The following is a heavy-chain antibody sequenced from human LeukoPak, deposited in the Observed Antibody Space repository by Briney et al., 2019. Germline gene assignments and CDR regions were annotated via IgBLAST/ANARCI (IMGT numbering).Heavy chain of an antibody. J-gene: IGHJ4*02. V-gene: IGHV3-23*01. D-gene: IGHD4-17*01. Sequence: GGSLRLSCAASGFTFSNYVMSWVRQAPGKGLEWVSSISGSGGNTYYADSVKGRFTISRDNSTNTLYLQMNSLRAEDTAVYYCAKVPITVTRNFDYWGQGPLVTVSS. CDR1: GFTFSNYV. CDR3: AKVPITVTRNFDY. CDR2: ISGSGGNT.